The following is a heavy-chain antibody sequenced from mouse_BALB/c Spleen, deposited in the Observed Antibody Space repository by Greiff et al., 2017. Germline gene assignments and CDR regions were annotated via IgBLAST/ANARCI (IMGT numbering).Heavy chain of an antibody. Sequence: EVQVVESGGGLVKPGGSLKLSCAASGFAFSSYDMSWVRQTPEKRLEWVAYISSGGGSTYYPDTVKGRFTISRDNAKNTLYLQMSSLKSEDTAMYYCASPVYYGNYNYAMDYWGQGTSVTVSS. CDR1: GFAFSSYD. V-gene: IGHV5-12-1*01. CDR2: ISSGGGST. J-gene: IGHJ4*01. D-gene: IGHD2-1*01. CDR3: ASPVYYGNYNYAMDY.